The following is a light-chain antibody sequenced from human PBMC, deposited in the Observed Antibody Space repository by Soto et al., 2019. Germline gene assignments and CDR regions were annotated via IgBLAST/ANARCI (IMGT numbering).Light chain of an antibody. J-gene: IGKJ2*01. CDR2: AAY. CDR1: QSISSY. CDR3: QQSHSTPYT. V-gene: IGKV1-39*01. Sequence: DIQMTQSPPSLSASVGDRVTITCRASQSISSYLNWYQQKPRKAPKLLIYAAYNLQSGVPSRFSGSGSATDFTLTISSLQPEDFATYYCQQSHSTPYTFGQGTKLEIK.